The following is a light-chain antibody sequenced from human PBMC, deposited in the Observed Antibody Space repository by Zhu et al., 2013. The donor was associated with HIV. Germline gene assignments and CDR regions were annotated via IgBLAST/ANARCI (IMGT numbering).Light chain of an antibody. CDR2: SSS. CDR1: QDVNTY. CDR3: QQYDTDST. J-gene: IGKJ1*01. V-gene: IGKV1-17*01. Sequence: DIQMTQSPSSLSASVGDRVTISCRASQDVNTYVNWYQQKPGQVPKLLIYSSSTLHSGVPSRFSGSGSGTEFTLSINGLQPDDFATYYCQQYDTDSTFGQGTKVEIK.